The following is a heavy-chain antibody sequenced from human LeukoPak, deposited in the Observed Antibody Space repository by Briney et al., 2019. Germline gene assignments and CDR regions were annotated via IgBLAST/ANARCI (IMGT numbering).Heavy chain of an antibody. CDR2: IWYDGTNK. D-gene: IGHD2-15*01. CDR1: GFTFSAYG. Sequence: GGSLRLSCAASGFTFSAYGMHWVRQAPGKGLEWVAIIWYDGTNKYYTDSVKGRFTISRDNSRNTMYVQMNSLRPEDTAVYYCAKDSAVAAATPENYFDYWGQGTLVTVSS. V-gene: IGHV3-30*02. CDR3: AKDSAVAAATPENYFDY. J-gene: IGHJ4*02.